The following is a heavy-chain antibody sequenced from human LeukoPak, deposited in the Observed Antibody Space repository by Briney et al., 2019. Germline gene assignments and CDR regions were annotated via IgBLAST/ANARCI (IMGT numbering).Heavy chain of an antibody. V-gene: IGHV4-34*01. CDR3: AREFKYGVAVAPYYYYMDV. D-gene: IGHD6-19*01. CDR1: GGSFSGYY. Sequence: RPSETLSLTCAVYGGSFSGYYWSWIRQPPGKGLEWIGEINHSGSTNYNPSLKSRVTISVDTSKNQFSLKLSSVTAADTAVYYCAREFKYGVAVAPYYYYMDVWGKGTTVTVSS. J-gene: IGHJ6*03. CDR2: INHSGST.